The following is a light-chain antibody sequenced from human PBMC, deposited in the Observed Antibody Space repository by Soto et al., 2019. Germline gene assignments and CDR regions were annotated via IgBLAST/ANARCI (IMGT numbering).Light chain of an antibody. CDR1: QSVRSTY. CDR3: QQYGSSLSIT. CDR2: GAS. Sequence: EIVLTQSPGTLSLSPGERATLSCRASQSVRSTYLAWYQQKPGQAPRLLIHGASSRATGIPDRFSGSGSGTHFTLPISRLEHEDFAVYYCQQYGSSLSITFGQGTRLE. V-gene: IGKV3-20*01. J-gene: IGKJ5*01.